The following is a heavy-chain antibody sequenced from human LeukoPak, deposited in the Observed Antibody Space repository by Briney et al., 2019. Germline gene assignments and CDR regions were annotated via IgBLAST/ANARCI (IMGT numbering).Heavy chain of an antibody. Sequence: ASVKVSCKASGYTFTGYYMHWVRQAPGQGLEWMGIINPSGGSTSYAQKFQGRVTMTRDTSTSTVYMELSSLRSEDTAVYYCAREEDVLRFLEWSTQYFQHWGQGTLVTVSS. CDR3: AREEDVLRFLEWSTQYFQH. J-gene: IGHJ1*01. CDR1: GYTFTGYY. CDR2: INPSGGST. V-gene: IGHV1-46*01. D-gene: IGHD3-3*01.